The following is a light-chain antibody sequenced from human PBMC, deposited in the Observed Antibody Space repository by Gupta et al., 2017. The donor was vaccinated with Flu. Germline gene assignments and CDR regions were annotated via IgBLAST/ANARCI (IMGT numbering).Light chain of an antibody. Sequence: QSVLTQPPSVSAAPGQKVTISCSGSSSNIGNNYVSWYQQLPGTAPKLLIYENNKRPSGIPDRFSGSKSGTSATLGITVLQTGDEADYYCGTWDSSLSANWVFGGVTKLTVL. V-gene: IGLV1-51*02. J-gene: IGLJ3*02. CDR3: GTWDSSLSANWV. CDR2: ENN. CDR1: SSNIGNNY.